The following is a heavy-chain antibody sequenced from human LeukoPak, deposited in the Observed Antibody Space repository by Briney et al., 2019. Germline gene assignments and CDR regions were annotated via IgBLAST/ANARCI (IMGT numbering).Heavy chain of an antibody. CDR2: IYTSGST. D-gene: IGHD6-19*01. V-gene: IGHV4-4*09. J-gene: IGHJ6*02. Sequence: PETLSLSCTVSGGSISSYYWSLIRQPPGKGLEWIGYIYTSGSTNYNSSLKSRVNISVDTSKNQFSLKLSYVPAADTAVYYCAREVAVAGFEDRYYYGMDVWGQGSTVTVSS. CDR3: AREVAVAGFEDRYYYGMDV. CDR1: GGSISSYY.